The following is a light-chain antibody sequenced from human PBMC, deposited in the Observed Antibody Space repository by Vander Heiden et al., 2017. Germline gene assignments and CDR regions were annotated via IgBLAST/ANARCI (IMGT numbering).Light chain of an antibody. V-gene: IGLV3-1*01. CDR3: QTWDSSSAI. J-gene: IGLJ2*01. CDR2: EDK. CDR1: NLGHKY. Sequence: SYDLTQPPSVSVSPGPTTSITCSGDNLGHKYTTWYQQKPGQSPLLVIYEDKKRPSGIPELFSGSNSGNIATLAICGTQPMDEADYYCQTWDSSSAIFGGGTKLTVL.